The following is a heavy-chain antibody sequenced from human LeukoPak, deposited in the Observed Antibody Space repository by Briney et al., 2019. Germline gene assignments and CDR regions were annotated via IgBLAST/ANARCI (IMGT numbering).Heavy chain of an antibody. J-gene: IGHJ4*02. D-gene: IGHD3-22*01. CDR1: GFSFSSNS. V-gene: IGHV3-48*01. CDR2: ISGSSSTI. CDR3: VRDSGAYDSSGYYFY. Sequence: PGGSLRLSCAASGFSFSSNSMNWVRQAPGKGLEWVSYISGSSSTIYYADSVKGRFTISRDNAKNSLYLQMNSLRAEDTAVYYCVRDSGAYDSSGYYFYWGQGTLVTVSS.